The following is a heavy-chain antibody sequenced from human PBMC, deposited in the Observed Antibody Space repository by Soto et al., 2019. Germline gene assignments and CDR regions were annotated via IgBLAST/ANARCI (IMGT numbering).Heavy chain of an antibody. J-gene: IGHJ6*02. Sequence: QMQLVQSGPEVKKPGTSVKVSCKASGFTFTSSAMQWVRQARGQRLEWIGWIVVGSGNTDYAQKLQERVTITRDMSTSTAYMELSSLRSEDTAVYYCAAVFGSGVGTYYYYYGMDVWGQGTTVTVSS. V-gene: IGHV1-58*02. CDR1: GFTFTSSA. CDR2: IVVGSGNT. D-gene: IGHD3-10*01. CDR3: AAVFGSGVGTYYYYYGMDV.